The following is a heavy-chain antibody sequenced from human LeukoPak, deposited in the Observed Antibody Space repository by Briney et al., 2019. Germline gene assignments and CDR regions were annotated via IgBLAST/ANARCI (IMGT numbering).Heavy chain of an antibody. Sequence: TGGSLRLSCAASGFTFSGYWMHWVRQAPGKGLVWVSVINGDGSRTIYADSVKGRFTISRDNAKNTLYLQMASLSAEDTAVYYCSRGNYFDYWGQGALVTVSS. CDR3: SRGNYFDY. CDR2: INGDGSRT. J-gene: IGHJ4*02. CDR1: GFTFSGYW. V-gene: IGHV3-74*01.